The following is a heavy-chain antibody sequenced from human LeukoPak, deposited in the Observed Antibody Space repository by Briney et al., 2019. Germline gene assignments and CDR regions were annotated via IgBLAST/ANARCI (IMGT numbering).Heavy chain of an antibody. CDR3: ARPKYQLLYCFGY. J-gene: IGHJ4*02. Sequence: ASVKVSCKASGYTFTSYAMHWVRQAPGQRLEWMGWINAGNGNTKYSQKFQGRVTVTRDTSASTAYMELSSLRSEDTAVYYCARPKYQLLYCFGYWGQGTLVTVSS. CDR1: GYTFTSYA. CDR2: INAGNGNT. V-gene: IGHV1-3*01. D-gene: IGHD2-2*02.